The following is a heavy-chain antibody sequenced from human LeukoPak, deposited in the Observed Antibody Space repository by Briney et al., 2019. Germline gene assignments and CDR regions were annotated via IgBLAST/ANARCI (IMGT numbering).Heavy chain of an antibody. Sequence: PSETLSLTCTVSGGSISSYYWSWIRQPAGKGLEWIGRIYTSGSTYYNPSLKSRVTISVDTSKNQFSLKLSSVTAADTAVYYCASVLSYYDSSGYYTDYWGQGTLVTVSS. V-gene: IGHV4-4*07. J-gene: IGHJ4*02. CDR3: ASVLSYYDSSGYYTDY. D-gene: IGHD3-22*01. CDR1: GGSISSYY. CDR2: IYTSGST.